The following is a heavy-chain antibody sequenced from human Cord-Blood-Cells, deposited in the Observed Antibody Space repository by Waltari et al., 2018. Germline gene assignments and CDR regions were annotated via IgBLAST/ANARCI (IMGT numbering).Heavy chain of an antibody. J-gene: IGHJ3*02. D-gene: IGHD5-18*01. CDR2: IKQDGSEK. CDR1: GFTFSCTW. Sequence: EVQLVESGGGLVQPGGSLRLSCAASGFTFSCTWMSWVRQAPGKGLEWVANIKQDGSEKYYVDSVKGRFTISRDNAKNSLYLQMNSLRAEDTAVYYCARGGMDPAAALRAFDIWGQGTMVTVSS. CDR3: ARGGMDPAAALRAFDI. V-gene: IGHV3-7*01.